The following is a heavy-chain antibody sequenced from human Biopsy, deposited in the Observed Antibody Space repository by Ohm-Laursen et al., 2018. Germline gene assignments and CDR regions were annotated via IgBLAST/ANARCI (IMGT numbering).Heavy chain of an antibody. Sequence: GASVKASCTASGGTVSRYAISWVRQAPGQGLEWMGGIIPVFGLATYAQRLQGRVPITADTSTNTAYMELSSLRSDDTAVYFCARGLPTEYGDYFSLDYWGQGILVTVSS. D-gene: IGHD4-17*01. CDR3: ARGLPTEYGDYFSLDY. CDR2: IIPVFGLA. CDR1: GGTVSRYA. V-gene: IGHV1-69*10. J-gene: IGHJ4*02.